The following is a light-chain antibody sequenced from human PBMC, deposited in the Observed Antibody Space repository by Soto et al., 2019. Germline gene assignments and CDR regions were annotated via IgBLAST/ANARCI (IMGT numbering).Light chain of an antibody. J-gene: IGKJ1*01. CDR1: QSLGSSY. Sequence: EVVLTQSPGTLSLSPGESATLSCRASQSLGSSYLAWYQQKPGQAPRLLFYTISDRATGIPYRFSASGSGTDFTLTISRLEPEDLAIYYCHHYGDSPQAFGQGTKVEI. CDR2: TIS. CDR3: HHYGDSPQA. V-gene: IGKV3-20*01.